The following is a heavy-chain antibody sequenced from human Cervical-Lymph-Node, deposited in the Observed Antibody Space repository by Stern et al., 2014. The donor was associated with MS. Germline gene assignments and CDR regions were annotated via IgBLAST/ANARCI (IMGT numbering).Heavy chain of an antibody. V-gene: IGHV3-23*04. J-gene: IGHJ4*02. Sequence: EMQLVESGGGLVQPGGSLRLSCAASGFTFTTYAMNWARQAPGKGLEWVATSGSGDRTWYADSVKGRFTISRDTSQNMLYLQMNSLRAGDTAVYYCATSGSYWFDNWGQGTLVTVSS. CDR3: ATSGSYWFDN. CDR1: GFTFTTYA. CDR2: TSGSGDRT. D-gene: IGHD1-26*01.